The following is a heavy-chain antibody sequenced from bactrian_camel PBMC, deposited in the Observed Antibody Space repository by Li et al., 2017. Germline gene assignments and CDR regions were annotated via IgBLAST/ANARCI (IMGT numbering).Heavy chain of an antibody. V-gene: IGHV3S40*01. D-gene: IGHD3*01. J-gene: IGHJ4*01. Sequence: VQLVESGGGLVQPGGSLRLSCAASGFTFSGYAMSWVRQAPGKGLEWVSAIGSGGGGGTTYYADSVKGRFTISRDIAKNTVYLQMNSLKSEDTALYYCATRYGMGAKRGGYNVWGQGTQVTVS. CDR1: GFTFSGYA. CDR2: IGSGGGGGTT. CDR3: ATRYGMGAKRGGYNV.